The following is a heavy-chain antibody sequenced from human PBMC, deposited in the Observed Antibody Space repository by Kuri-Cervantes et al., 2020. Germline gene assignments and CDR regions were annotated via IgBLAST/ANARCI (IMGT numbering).Heavy chain of an antibody. CDR3: ARDSNSGSYYRFDY. V-gene: IGHV3-74*01. J-gene: IGHJ4*02. D-gene: IGHD1-26*01. CDR2: INGDGSNK. Sequence: GGFLRLSCAASGFTFDDYAMHWVRQAPGKGLEWLSRINGDGSNKHYADSVKGRFTVSRDNAKDTLYLKMNSLRAEDTAVYYCARDSNSGSYYRFDYWGQGTLVTVSS. CDR1: GFTFDDYA.